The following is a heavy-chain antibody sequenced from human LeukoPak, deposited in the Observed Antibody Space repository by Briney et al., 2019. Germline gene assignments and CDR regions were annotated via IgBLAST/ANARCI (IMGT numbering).Heavy chain of an antibody. D-gene: IGHD6-6*01. Sequence: PSETLSLTCTVSGGSIRTSYWSWIRQPAGKGLEGSGRIYTRGSTSYNPSLKSRVSISVDKSKNQLSLKVSSVTASVSAVYHCARLGYSSSSTGYYYYMDVWGKGTTVTVSS. V-gene: IGHV4-4*07. CDR3: ARLGYSSSSTGYYYYMDV. CDR2: IYTRGST. CDR1: GGSIRTSY. J-gene: IGHJ6*03.